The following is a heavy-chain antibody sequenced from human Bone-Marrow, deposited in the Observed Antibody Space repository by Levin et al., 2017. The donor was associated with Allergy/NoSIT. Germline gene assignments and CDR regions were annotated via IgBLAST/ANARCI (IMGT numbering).Heavy chain of an antibody. CDR1: GGTFSSYA. CDR2: IIPIFGTA. J-gene: IGHJ4*02. Sequence: GGSLRLSCKASGGTFSSYAISWVRQAPGQGLEWMGGIIPIFGTANYAQKFQGRVTITADESTSTAYMELSSLRSEDTAVYYCARVDGPHLDSSSAEIGDYWGQGTLVTVSS. V-gene: IGHV1-69*01. D-gene: IGHD6-6*01. CDR3: ARVDGPHLDSSSAEIGDY.